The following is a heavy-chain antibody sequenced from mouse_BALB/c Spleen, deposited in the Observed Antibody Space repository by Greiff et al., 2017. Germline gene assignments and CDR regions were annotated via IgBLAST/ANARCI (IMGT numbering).Heavy chain of an antibody. CDR2: INSNGGST. CDR1: GFTFSSYY. Sequence: EVKLMESGGGLVKLGGSLKLSCAASGFTFSSYYMSWVRQTPEKRLELVAAINSNGGSTYYPDTVKGRFTISRDNAKNTLYLQMSSLKSEDTALYYCARQDYDYDNYAMDYWGQGTSVTVSS. CDR3: ARQDYDYDNYAMDY. D-gene: IGHD2-4*01. V-gene: IGHV5-6-2*01. J-gene: IGHJ4*01.